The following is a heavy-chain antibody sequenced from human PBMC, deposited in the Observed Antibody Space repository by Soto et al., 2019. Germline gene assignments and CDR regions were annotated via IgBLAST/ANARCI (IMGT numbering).Heavy chain of an antibody. CDR1: GGSISSGGYY. J-gene: IGHJ4*02. D-gene: IGHD3-22*01. CDR2: IYYSGST. Sequence: PSGTLSLTCTVSGGSISSGGYYWSWIRQHPGKGLEWIGYIYYSGSTYYNPSLKSRVTISVDTSKNQFSLKLSSVTAADTAVYYCARSNYYDSSGYFYFDYWGQGTLVTVSS. V-gene: IGHV4-31*03. CDR3: ARSNYYDSSGYFYFDY.